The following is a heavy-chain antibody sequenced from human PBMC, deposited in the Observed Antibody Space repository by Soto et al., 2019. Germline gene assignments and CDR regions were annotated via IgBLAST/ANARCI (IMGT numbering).Heavy chain of an antibody. CDR2: INVGNGNT. Sequence: QAQLVQSGAEAKQPGASVRVSCKASGYTFTDFALHWVRQAPGQGLEWMGWINVGNGNTGYSRKFQGRVTNARDMSATTAYIEVTSLTSEDTAIYHCAREGAHYAPFDLWGQGTLVTVSS. CDR1: GYTFTDFA. D-gene: IGHD3-16*01. CDR3: AREGAHYAPFDL. V-gene: IGHV1-3*01. J-gene: IGHJ4*02.